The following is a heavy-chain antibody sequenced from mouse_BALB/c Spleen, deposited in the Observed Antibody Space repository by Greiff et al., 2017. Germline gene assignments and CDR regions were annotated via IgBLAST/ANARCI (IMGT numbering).Heavy chain of an antibody. V-gene: IGHV4-1*02. CDR2: INPDSSTI. CDR3: ARQRGNYDY. Sequence: EVKVEESGGGLVQPGGSLKLSCAASGFDFSRYWMSWVRQAPGKGLEWIGEINPDSSTINYTPSLKDKFIISRDNAKNTLYLQMSKVRSEDTALYYCARQRGNYDYWGQGTTLTVSS. D-gene: IGHD2-1*01. J-gene: IGHJ2*01. CDR1: GFDFSRYW.